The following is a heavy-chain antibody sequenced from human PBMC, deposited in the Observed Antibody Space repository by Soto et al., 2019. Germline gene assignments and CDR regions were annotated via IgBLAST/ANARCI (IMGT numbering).Heavy chain of an antibody. CDR1: GFVFRTYG. Sequence: QVQLVESGGGVVQPGRSLRLSCAASGFVFRTYGMYWVRQAPGTVLECVALISYDGRSKNYADSVKGRSTISRDNSENKWFVHMPSLAFADTAVYYSANINTDLVFFAKAVWGQGNTVVVSS. D-gene: IGHD5-18*01. CDR3: ANINTDLVFFAKAV. CDR2: ISYDGRSK. J-gene: IGHJ6*01. V-gene: IGHV3-30*18.